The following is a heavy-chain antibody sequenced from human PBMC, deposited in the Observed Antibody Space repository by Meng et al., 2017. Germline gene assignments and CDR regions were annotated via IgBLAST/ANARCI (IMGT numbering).Heavy chain of an antibody. Sequence: QVQLQESGPGLVKPSQTLSLTCTVSGGSISSGGYYWSWIRQHPGKGLEWIGYIYNSGSTYYNPSLKSRVTISVDTSKNQCSLKLSSGTAADAAVYYWARVSPSMVRGHSSFVYWCQGTLVTVSS. CDR1: GGSISSGGYY. J-gene: IGHJ4*02. D-gene: IGHD3-10*01. V-gene: IGHV4-31*03. CDR3: ARVSPSMVRGHSSFVY. CDR2: IYNSGST.